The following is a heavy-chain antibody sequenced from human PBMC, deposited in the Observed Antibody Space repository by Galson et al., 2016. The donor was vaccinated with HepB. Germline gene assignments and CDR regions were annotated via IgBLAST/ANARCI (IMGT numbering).Heavy chain of an antibody. CDR1: GFTLSNSW. Sequence: SLRLSCAASGFTLSNSWMSWVRQAPGKGLEWVANMNQDGSEKYYVDSVKGRFTISGDNAKNSLFLQMNSLRVEDTAVYYCVSWAVSGYWGQGSLVTVSS. CDR2: MNQDGSEK. D-gene: IGHD6-19*01. V-gene: IGHV3-7*01. CDR3: VSWAVSGY. J-gene: IGHJ4*02.